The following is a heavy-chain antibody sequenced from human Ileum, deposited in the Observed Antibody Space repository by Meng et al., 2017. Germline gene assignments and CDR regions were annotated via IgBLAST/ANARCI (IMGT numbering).Heavy chain of an antibody. CDR2: IYYGGST. V-gene: IGHV4-39*01. J-gene: IGHJ4*02. CDR3: ARRAHYGDPPR. Sequence: QLRLQESGPGVLKPSETLSRTCSVSSGSFTNNNFYWVWIRRPPGKGLEWIGSIYYGGSTYYNPSLKSRVTISVDTATNQFSLKLISVTAADTAVYYCARRAHYGDPPRWGQGTLVTVSS. CDR1: SGSFTNNNFY. D-gene: IGHD4-17*01.